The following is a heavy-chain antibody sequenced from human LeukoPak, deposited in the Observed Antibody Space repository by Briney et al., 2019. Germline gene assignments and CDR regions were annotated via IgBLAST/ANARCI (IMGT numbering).Heavy chain of an antibody. V-gene: IGHV4-39*07. D-gene: IGHD6-19*01. J-gene: IGHJ4*02. Sequence: SETLSLTCTVSGGSISSSSYYWGWIRQPPGKGLEWIGSIYYSGSTYYNPSLKSRVTISVDTSKNQFSLKLSSVTAADTAVYYCARGRPSSGWGQGTPVTVSS. CDR3: ARGRPSSG. CDR1: GGSISSSSYY. CDR2: IYYSGST.